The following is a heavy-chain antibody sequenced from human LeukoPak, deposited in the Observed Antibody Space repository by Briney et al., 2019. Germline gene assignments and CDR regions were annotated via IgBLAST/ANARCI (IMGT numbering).Heavy chain of an antibody. Sequence: SETLSLTCAVYGVSFSGYYWSWIRQPPGKGLEWIGEINHSGSTNYNPSLKSRVNISVDTSKNQFSLKLSSVTAADTAVCYCARAPPPGATAYGVVDFWGQGTLITVSS. V-gene: IGHV4-34*01. CDR3: ARAPPPGATAYGVVDF. CDR2: INHSGST. J-gene: IGHJ4*02. D-gene: IGHD3-16*01. CDR1: GVSFSGYY.